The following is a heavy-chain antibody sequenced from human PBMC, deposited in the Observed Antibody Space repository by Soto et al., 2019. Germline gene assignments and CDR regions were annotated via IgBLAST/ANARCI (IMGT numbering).Heavy chain of an antibody. CDR3: ARPRTYNKYGDSFYSVDV. J-gene: IGHJ6*02. D-gene: IGHD1-20*01. CDR1: GGSISSDTFY. V-gene: IGHV4-39*01. CDR2: IYYNGNT. Sequence: QLQLQESGPGLVKPSETLSLICSVSGGSISSDTFYWGWFRQPPGKGLEWIGSIYYNGNTYYNPSLECRVPISMDTTKKQFSQKVSSVNVADSGVYYCARPRTYNKYGDSFYSVDVWGQGTTVTVSS.